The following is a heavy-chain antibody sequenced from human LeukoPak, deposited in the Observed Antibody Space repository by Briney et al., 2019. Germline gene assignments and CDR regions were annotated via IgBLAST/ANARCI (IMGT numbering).Heavy chain of an antibody. CDR3: ARGIQLEGYYGSGSYYYYYYGMDV. J-gene: IGHJ6*02. Sequence: ASVKVSCKASGYTFISYAINWVRQAPGQGLEWMGWMNPNSGNTGYAQKFQGRVTMTRNTSISTAYMELSSLRSEDTAVYYCARGIQLEGYYGSGSYYYYYYGMDVWGQGTTVTVSS. D-gene: IGHD3-10*01. CDR1: GYTFISYA. V-gene: IGHV1-8*01. CDR2: MNPNSGNT.